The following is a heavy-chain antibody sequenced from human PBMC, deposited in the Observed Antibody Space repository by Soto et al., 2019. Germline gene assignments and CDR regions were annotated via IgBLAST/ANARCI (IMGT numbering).Heavy chain of an antibody. D-gene: IGHD6-13*01. V-gene: IGHV3-33*01. CDR1: GFTFSSYG. Sequence: QVQLVESGGGVVQPGRSLRLSCAASGFTFSSYGMHWVRQAPGKGLEWVAVIWYDGSNKYYADSVKGRFTISRDNPKNTLYLQMNSLRAEDTAVYYCASSAAGEVGYFDYWGQGTLVTVSS. J-gene: IGHJ4*02. CDR2: IWYDGSNK. CDR3: ASSAAGEVGYFDY.